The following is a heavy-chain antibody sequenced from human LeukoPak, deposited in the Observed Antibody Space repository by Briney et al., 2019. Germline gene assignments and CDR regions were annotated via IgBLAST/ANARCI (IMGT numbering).Heavy chain of an antibody. V-gene: IGHV3-53*04. CDR1: GFTVSSNY. Sequence: PGGSLRLSCAASGFTVSSNYMSWVRQAPGKGLEWVSVIYSGGSTYYADSVKGRFTISRHNSKNTLYLPMNSLRAEDTAVYYCARSSITIFGVVIPYDYWGQGTLVTVSS. J-gene: IGHJ4*02. D-gene: IGHD3-3*01. CDR3: ARSSITIFGVVIPYDY. CDR2: IYSGGST.